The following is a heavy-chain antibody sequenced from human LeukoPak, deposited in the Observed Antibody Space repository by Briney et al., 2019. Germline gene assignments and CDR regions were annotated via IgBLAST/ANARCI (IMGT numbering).Heavy chain of an antibody. Sequence: SGPTLVNPTQTLTLTCTFSGFSLSTSGMSVSWIRQPPGKALEWLARIDWNDDRYYSTSLKSRLTVSKDTSKNLVVLTMTKMDPVDTATYYCARTSRRRIAPRPFYYYYYMDVWGKGTTVAVSS. CDR2: IDWNDDR. J-gene: IGHJ6*03. CDR1: GFSLSTSGMS. CDR3: ARTSRRRIAPRPFYYYYYMDV. V-gene: IGHV2-70*11. D-gene: IGHD6-6*01.